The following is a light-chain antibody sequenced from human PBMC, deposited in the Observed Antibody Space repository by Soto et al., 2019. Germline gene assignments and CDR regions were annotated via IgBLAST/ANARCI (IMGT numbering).Light chain of an antibody. CDR2: EAS. Sequence: DIPMTQSPSSLSASVGDRVTITCRASQSISSYLNWYQQKPGKAPKLLIYEASNLESGVPSRFSGSGSGTEFTLTISSLQPDDFATYYCQQYYSDWTFGQGTKVDI. CDR1: QSISSY. J-gene: IGKJ1*01. CDR3: QQYYSDWT. V-gene: IGKV1-5*01.